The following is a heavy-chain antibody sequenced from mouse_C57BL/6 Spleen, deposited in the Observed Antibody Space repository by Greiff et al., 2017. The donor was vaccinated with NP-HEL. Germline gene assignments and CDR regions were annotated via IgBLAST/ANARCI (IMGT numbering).Heavy chain of an antibody. D-gene: IGHD2-2*01. CDR3: ARWGVTTDWYFDV. V-gene: IGHV1-26*01. CDR2: INPNNGGT. CDR1: GYTFTDYY. Sequence: VQLKQSGPELVKPGASVKISCKASGYTFTDYYMNWVKQSHGKSLEWIGDINPNNGGTSYNQKFKGKATLTVDKSSSTAYMELRSLTSEDSAVYYCARWGVTTDWYFDVWGTGTTVTVSS. J-gene: IGHJ1*03.